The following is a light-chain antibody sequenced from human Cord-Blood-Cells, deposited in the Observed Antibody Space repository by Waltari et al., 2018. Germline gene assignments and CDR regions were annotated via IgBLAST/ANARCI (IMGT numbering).Light chain of an antibody. J-gene: IGKJ3*01. CDR1: QSVLYSSNNKNY. CDR3: QQYYSTLFT. Sequence: DIVMTQSPDSLAVSLCERATINCKSSQSVLYSSNNKNYLAWYQQKPGQPPKLLIYWASTRESGVPDRFSGSGSGTDFTLTISSLQAEDVAVYYCQQYYSTLFTFGPGTKVDIK. CDR2: WAS. V-gene: IGKV4-1*01.